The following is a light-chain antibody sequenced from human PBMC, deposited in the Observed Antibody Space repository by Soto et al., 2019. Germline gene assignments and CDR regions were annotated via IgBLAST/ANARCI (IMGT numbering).Light chain of an antibody. CDR3: QQLNSYPLT. CDR1: QSVRSSY. CDR2: DAL. V-gene: IGKV3D-20*01. J-gene: IGKJ5*01. Sequence: EIVLTQSPGTLSLSPGERATLSCGASQSVRSSYLAWYQQKPGLAPRLLIYDALFRATGIPSRFSGSGSGTEFTLTISSLQPGDFATYYCQQLNSYPLTFGGGTRLEIK.